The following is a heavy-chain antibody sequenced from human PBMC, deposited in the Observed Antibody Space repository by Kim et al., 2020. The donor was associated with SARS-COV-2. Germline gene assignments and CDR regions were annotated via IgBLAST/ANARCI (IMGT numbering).Heavy chain of an antibody. CDR3: ARLDAFTGGYTAYYFD. CDR2: LSYSGRR. V-gene: IGHV4-39*01. D-gene: IGHD2-8*02. CDR1: GASIGSHGYF. J-gene: IGHJ4*01. Sequence: SETLSLTCTVSGASIGSHGYFWAWIRQPPGRGLEWIGSLSYSGRRYYNPSLERRITTSLDTSKTQFSLRLTSVTAADTAVYHCARLDAFTGGYTAYYFD.